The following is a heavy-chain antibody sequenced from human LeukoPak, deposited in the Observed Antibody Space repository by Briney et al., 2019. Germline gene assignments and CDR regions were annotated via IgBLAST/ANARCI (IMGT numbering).Heavy chain of an antibody. CDR3: ARIGLYPGYTSGWAHDFDY. V-gene: IGHV3-23*01. CDR1: GFTFSSYA. CDR2: ISGSGGST. D-gene: IGHD6-19*01. Sequence: GGSLRLSCAASGFTFSSYAMSWVRQAPGKGLEWVSPISGSGGSTYYADSVKGRFTISRDNSKNTLYLQMNSLRVEDTAVYYCARIGLYPGYTSGWAHDFDYWGQGTLVTVSS. J-gene: IGHJ4*02.